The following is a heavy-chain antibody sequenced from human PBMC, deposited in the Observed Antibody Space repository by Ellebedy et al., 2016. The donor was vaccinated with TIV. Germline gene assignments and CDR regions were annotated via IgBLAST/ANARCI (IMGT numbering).Heavy chain of an antibody. CDR3: ARVGVLAAAGTCDY. CDR2: MNQDGSEK. CDR1: GFTFSRYW. D-gene: IGHD6-13*01. Sequence: GESLKISCAASGFTFSRYWMNWVRQAPGKGLEWVANMNQDGSEKYYVDSVKGRFTISRDNAKNSLYLQMNSLRAEDTAVYYCARVGVLAAAGTCDYWGQGTLVAVSS. J-gene: IGHJ4*02. V-gene: IGHV3-7*01.